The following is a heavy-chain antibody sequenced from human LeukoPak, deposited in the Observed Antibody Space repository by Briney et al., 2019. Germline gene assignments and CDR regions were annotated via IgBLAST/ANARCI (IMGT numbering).Heavy chain of an antibody. CDR3: ARDRGRPFYYYGSGSYTGNWFDP. J-gene: IGHJ5*02. CDR2: IYTSGST. Sequence: SETLSLTCTVSGGSISSSSYYWSWIRQPAGKGLEWIGRIYTSGSTNYNPSLKSRVTISVDTSKNQFSLKLSSVTAADTAVYYCARDRGRPFYYYGSGSYTGNWFDPWGQGTLVTVSS. V-gene: IGHV4-61*02. D-gene: IGHD3-10*01. CDR1: GGSISSSSYY.